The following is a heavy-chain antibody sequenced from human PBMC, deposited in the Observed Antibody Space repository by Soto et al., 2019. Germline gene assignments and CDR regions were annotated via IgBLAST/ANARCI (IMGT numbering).Heavy chain of an antibody. CDR1: GYTLTELS. CDR3: ATIHRTRYLGYYYYYMDV. V-gene: IGHV1-24*01. J-gene: IGHJ6*03. D-gene: IGHD1-7*01. CDR2: FDPEDGET. Sequence: ASVKVSCKVSGYTLTELSMHWVRQAPGKGLEWMGGFDPEDGETIYAQKFQGRVTMTEDTSTDTAYMELSSLRSEDTAVYYCATIHRTRYLGYYYYYMDVWGKGTTVTVSS.